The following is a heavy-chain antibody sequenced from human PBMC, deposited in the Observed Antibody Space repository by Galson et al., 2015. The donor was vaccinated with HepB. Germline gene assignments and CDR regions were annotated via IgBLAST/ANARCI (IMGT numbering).Heavy chain of an antibody. Sequence: CAASGFSFTRYAMTWVRQAPGKGLEWVSSITSSGGNSYYTDSVKGRFTVSRDSSKNTLLLQLNSLRAEDTAMYFCAKDGIMVANNPYHFHYWGQGTLVTVSS. CDR1: GFSFTRYA. CDR3: AKDGIMVANNPYHFHY. D-gene: IGHD2-15*01. V-gene: IGHV3-23*01. J-gene: IGHJ4*02. CDR2: ITSSGGNS.